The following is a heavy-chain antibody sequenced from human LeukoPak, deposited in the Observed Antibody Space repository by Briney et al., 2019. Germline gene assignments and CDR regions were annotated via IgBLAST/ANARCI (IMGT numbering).Heavy chain of an antibody. Sequence: PSETLSLTCTVSGGSISSSSYYWGWIRQPPGKGLEWIGSIYYSGSTYYNPSLKSRVTISVDTSKNQFSPKLSSVTAADTAVYYCARRFDCSSTSCYEPYFDYWGQGTLVTVSS. CDR3: ARRFDCSSTSCYEPYFDY. CDR2: IYYSGST. CDR1: GGSISSSSYY. D-gene: IGHD2-2*01. V-gene: IGHV4-39*01. J-gene: IGHJ4*02.